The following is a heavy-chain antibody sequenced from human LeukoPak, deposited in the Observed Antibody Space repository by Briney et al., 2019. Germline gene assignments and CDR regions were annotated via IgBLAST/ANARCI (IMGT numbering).Heavy chain of an antibody. Sequence: SVKVSCKASGGTFSSYAISWVRQAPGQGLEWMGGIIPIFGTANYAQKFQGRVTITADESTSTVYMELSSLRSEDTAVYYCARVRSTYYDSSGYCDYWGQGTLVTVSS. CDR3: ARVRSTYYDSSGYCDY. CDR2: IIPIFGTA. D-gene: IGHD3-22*01. V-gene: IGHV1-69*01. J-gene: IGHJ4*02. CDR1: GGTFSSYA.